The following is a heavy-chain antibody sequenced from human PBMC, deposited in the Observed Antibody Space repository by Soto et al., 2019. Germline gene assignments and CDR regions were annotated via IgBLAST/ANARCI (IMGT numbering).Heavy chain of an antibody. V-gene: IGHV3-74*01. CDR2: SSRDGIST. Sequence: SMRGARPLPGKRLRRVARSSRDGISTSYTESGRGRLSISRDNAKNTLYLQMNSLSVEDTAIYYCARDSTFVPDPDLDYMDVWAKRAAVPVSS. CDR1: S. D-gene: IGHD3-10*02. CDR3: ARDSTFVPDPDLDYMDV. J-gene: IGHJ6*03.